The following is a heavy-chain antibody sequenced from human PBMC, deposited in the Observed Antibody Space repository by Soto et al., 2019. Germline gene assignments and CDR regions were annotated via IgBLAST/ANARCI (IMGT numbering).Heavy chain of an antibody. CDR2: TYYSAGT. CDR1: GGSVSSSSYY. V-gene: IGHV4-39*01. J-gene: IGHJ4*02. Sequence: QLQLQESGPGLVKPSETLSLTCNVSGGSVSSSSYYWGWIRQAPGKGLEWIVSTYYSAGTYYNPSLKSRVTTSMDASKNQFSLTVTSVTAADTAIYYCARHASRGYSSSWYFEDWGQGPPVTVSS. D-gene: IGHD6-13*01. CDR3: ARHASRGYSSSWYFED.